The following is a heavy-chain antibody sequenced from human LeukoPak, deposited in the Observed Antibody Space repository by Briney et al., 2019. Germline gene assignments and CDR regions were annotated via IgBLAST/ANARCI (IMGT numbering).Heavy chain of an antibody. CDR3: GRDEGPGDIVVVVAATPGAFDI. CDR2: ISSSSSYI. CDR1: GFTFGSYS. Sequence: GGSLRLSCAASGFTFGSYSMNWVRQAPGKGLEWVSSISSSSSYIYYADSVKGRFTISRDNAKNSLYLQKNSLRAEDTAVYYCGRDEGPGDIVVVVAATPGAFDIWGQGTMVTVSS. D-gene: IGHD2-15*01. J-gene: IGHJ3*02. V-gene: IGHV3-21*01.